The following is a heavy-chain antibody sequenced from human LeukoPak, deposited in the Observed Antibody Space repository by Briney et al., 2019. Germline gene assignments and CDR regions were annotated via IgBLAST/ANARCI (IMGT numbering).Heavy chain of an antibody. V-gene: IGHV4-59*01. CDR1: GGSISSYY. J-gene: IGHJ6*02. D-gene: IGHD3-9*01. Sequence: EPSETLSLTCTVSGGSISSYYWSWIRQPPGKGLEWIGYIYYSGSTNYNPSLKSRVTISVDTSKNQFSLKLSSVTAADTAVYYCARDSRGYDILTGYYRYYGMDVWGQGTTVTVSS. CDR3: ARDSRGYDILTGYYRYYGMDV. CDR2: IYYSGST.